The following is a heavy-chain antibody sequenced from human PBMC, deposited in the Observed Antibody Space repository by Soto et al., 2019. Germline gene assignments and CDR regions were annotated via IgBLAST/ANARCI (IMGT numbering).Heavy chain of an antibody. D-gene: IGHD3-9*01. J-gene: IGHJ5*02. Sequence: GGSLRLSCSASGFTFSEYSMHWVRQAPGKGLQYVSTISSDGDITYYADSVKGRFTISRDNSKNTLYLQMNSLRPEDTAVYYCVKVSTFYDILTGYYSPNFFVPWGQLTLVT. CDR1: GFTFSEYS. V-gene: IGHV3-64D*06. CDR3: VKVSTFYDILTGYYSPNFFVP. CDR2: ISSDGDIT.